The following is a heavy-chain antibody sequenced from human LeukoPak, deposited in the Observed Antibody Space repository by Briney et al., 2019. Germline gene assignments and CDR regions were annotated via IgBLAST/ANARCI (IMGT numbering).Heavy chain of an antibody. J-gene: IGHJ3*02. CDR2: ISYDGSNK. Sequence: GGSLRLSCAASGFTFSSYAMHWVRQAPGKGLEWVAVISYDGSNKYYADSVKGRFTISRDNSKNTLYLQMNSLRAEDTAVYYCARDASNWKTNDAFDIWGQGTMVTVSS. CDR1: GFTFSSYA. V-gene: IGHV3-30-3*01. D-gene: IGHD1-20*01. CDR3: ARDASNWKTNDAFDI.